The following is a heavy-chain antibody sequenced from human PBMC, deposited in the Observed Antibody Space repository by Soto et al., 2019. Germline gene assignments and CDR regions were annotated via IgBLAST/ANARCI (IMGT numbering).Heavy chain of an antibody. Sequence: SETLSLTCTVSGGSFKSGSYSWSWIRQPPGKGLEWIGYVYHTGRTSYNPSLKGRVSISMDTSKNQFSLNLDSVTAADTAVYFCARDFAYFDSWGQGTLVTVSS. V-gene: IGHV4-61*01. D-gene: IGHD3-3*01. CDR1: GGSFKSGSYS. J-gene: IGHJ4*02. CDR2: VYHTGRT. CDR3: ARDFAYFDS.